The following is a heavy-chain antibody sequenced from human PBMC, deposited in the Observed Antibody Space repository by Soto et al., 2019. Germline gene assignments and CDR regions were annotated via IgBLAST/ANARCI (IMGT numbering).Heavy chain of an antibody. CDR3: AKDRLGDILTGYYKSAPFDY. D-gene: IGHD3-9*01. Sequence: PGGSLRLSCAASGFIVSSNYMSWVRQAPGQGLEWVSVIYSGGSTYYADSVKGRFTIFRDNSKNTLYLQMNSLRAEDTAVYYCAKDRLGDILTGYYKSAPFDYWGQGTLVTVSS. CDR2: IYSGGST. CDR1: GFIVSSNY. V-gene: IGHV3-53*01. J-gene: IGHJ4*02.